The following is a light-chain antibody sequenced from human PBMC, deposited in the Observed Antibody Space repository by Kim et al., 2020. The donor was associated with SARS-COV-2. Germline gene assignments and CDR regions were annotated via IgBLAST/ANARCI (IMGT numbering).Light chain of an antibody. J-gene: IGLJ2*01. CDR3: QSYDSHNHLI. V-gene: IGLV6-57*03. Sequence: VTSSCTRTTDSIATYSVQWYQQRPGSVPTPVIYEDSRRPSGVPRRFSGSIDTSSNSASLTISGLRTEDEADYYCQSYDSHNHLIFGGGTKVTVL. CDR1: TDSIATYS. CDR2: EDS.